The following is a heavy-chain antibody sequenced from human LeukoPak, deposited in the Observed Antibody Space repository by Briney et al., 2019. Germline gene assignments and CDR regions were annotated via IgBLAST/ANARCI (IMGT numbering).Heavy chain of an antibody. CDR3: ARSYDILTGYYGY. CDR1: GGSISSSNW. J-gene: IGHJ4*02. CDR2: IYHSGST. Sequence: SETLSLTCAVSGGSISSSNWWSWVRQPPGKGLEWIGEIYHSGSTNYNPSLKSRVTISVDKSKNQFSLKLSSVTAADTAVYYCARSYDILTGYYGYWGQGTLVTVSS. V-gene: IGHV4-4*02. D-gene: IGHD3-9*01.